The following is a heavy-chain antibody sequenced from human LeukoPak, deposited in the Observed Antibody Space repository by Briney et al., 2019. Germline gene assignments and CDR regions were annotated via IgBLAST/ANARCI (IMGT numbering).Heavy chain of an antibody. CDR1: GYTFIGYY. CDR3: ARDISVRDAAWWFNP. D-gene: IGHD5-24*01. CDR2: INPTGGST. Sequence: ASVKVSCKASGYTFIGYYIHWVRQAPGQGLEWMGVINPTGGSTSYAHKFQGRITLTGDMSTSTDYLELSSLRSDDTAVYYCARDISVRDAAWWFNPWGQGTLVTVSS. J-gene: IGHJ5*02. V-gene: IGHV1-46*01.